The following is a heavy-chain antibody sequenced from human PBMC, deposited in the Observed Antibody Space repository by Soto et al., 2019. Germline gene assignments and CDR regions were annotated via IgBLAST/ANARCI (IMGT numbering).Heavy chain of an antibody. CDR1: GFTFSSYA. V-gene: IGHV3-30-3*01. Sequence: QVQLVESGGGVVQPGRSLRLSCAASGFTFSSYAMHWVRQAPGKGLEWVAVISYDGSNKYYADSVKGRFTISRDNSKNTLYLQMNGLRAEDRAVYYCAREMVAVAGPFAYWGQGTLVTVSS. CDR2: ISYDGSNK. J-gene: IGHJ4*02. D-gene: IGHD6-19*01. CDR3: AREMVAVAGPFAY.